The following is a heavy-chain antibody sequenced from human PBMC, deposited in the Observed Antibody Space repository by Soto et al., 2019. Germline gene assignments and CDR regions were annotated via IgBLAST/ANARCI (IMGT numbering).Heavy chain of an antibody. V-gene: IGHV3-23*01. CDR3: AKDRLGATPYYFDY. CDR1: GSTFGSYA. J-gene: IGHJ4*02. Sequence: PGGSLRLSCAASGSTFGSYAMSWVRQAPGKGLEWVLGISGAGGTKYYADSVKGRFTSSRDNSKNTLYLQMNSLRAEDTAVYYCAKDRLGATPYYFDYWGQGTLVTVSS. D-gene: IGHD1-26*01. CDR2: ISGAGGTK.